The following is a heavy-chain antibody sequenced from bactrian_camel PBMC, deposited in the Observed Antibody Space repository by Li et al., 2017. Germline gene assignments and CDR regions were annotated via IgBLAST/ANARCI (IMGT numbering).Heavy chain of an antibody. D-gene: IGHD5*01. J-gene: IGHJ4*01. CDR3: ATDVGLGWNMYNY. V-gene: IGHV3S54*01. CDR1: DTTFSRNN. CDR2: IDSRSGGT. Sequence: HVQLVESGGGSVQAGGSLRLSCSASDDTTFSRNNIGWLRQALGKEREGVAVIDSRSGGTLYADSVKGRFTISQDKAKNAVYLQMNSLLSEDTALYYCATDVGLGWNMYNYWGQGTQVTVS.